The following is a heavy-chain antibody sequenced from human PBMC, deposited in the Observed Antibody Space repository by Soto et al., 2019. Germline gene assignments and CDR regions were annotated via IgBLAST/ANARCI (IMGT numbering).Heavy chain of an antibody. V-gene: IGHV1-8*01. J-gene: IGHJ4*02. CDR3: ARETDTSMVDY. D-gene: IGHD5-18*01. Sequence: QVQLVQSGAEVKKPGASVKVSCQTSGFNFSTYYFNWVRQAAGQGPEWMGWLNPRNGQTGYVQKFRGRVTMTRDTYIATVYLELSRLTSEDTAIYYCARETDTSMVDYWGQVTLVTVSS. CDR2: LNPRNGQT. CDR1: GFNFSTYY.